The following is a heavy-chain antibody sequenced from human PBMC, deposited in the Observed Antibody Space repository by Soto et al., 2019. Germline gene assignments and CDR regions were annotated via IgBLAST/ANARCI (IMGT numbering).Heavy chain of an antibody. CDR2: IIPILGIA. Sequence: QVQLVQSGAEVKKPGSSVKVSCKASGGTFSSYTISWVRQAPGQGLEWMGRIIPILGIANYAQKFQGRVTSTADKSTSTAYMEQSSLRSEDTAVYDCARGIAAAGTRYFDYWGQGTLVTVSS. CDR1: GGTFSSYT. J-gene: IGHJ4*02. V-gene: IGHV1-69*02. D-gene: IGHD6-13*01. CDR3: ARGIAAAGTRYFDY.